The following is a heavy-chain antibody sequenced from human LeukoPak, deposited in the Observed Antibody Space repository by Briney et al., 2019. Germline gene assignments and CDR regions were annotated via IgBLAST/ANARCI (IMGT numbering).Heavy chain of an antibody. CDR3: ARSHPVASQQFYYYYYGMDV. Sequence: SETLSLTCAVSGGSISSGGYSWSWIRQPPGKGLEWIGYIYHSGSTYYNPSLKSRVTISVDRSKNQFSLKLSSVTAADTAVHYCARSHPVASQQFYYYYYGMDVWGQGTTVTVSS. V-gene: IGHV4-30-2*01. CDR2: IYHSGST. D-gene: IGHD4-11*01. J-gene: IGHJ6*02. CDR1: GGSISSGGYS.